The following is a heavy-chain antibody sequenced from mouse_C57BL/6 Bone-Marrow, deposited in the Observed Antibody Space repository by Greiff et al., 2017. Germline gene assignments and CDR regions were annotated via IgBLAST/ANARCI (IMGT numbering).Heavy chain of an antibody. CDR3: RNWVYAMDY. CDR1: GYTFTSYW. Sequence: QVQLQQSGAELVKPGASVKLSCKASGYTFTSYWMHWVKQRPGQGLEWIGMIHPNIGSTNYNEKFKSKATLTVAKSSSTAYMQLSSLTSEDSAVYYCRNWVYAMDYWGQGTSVTVSS. V-gene: IGHV1-64*01. CDR2: IHPNIGST. D-gene: IGHD4-1*01. J-gene: IGHJ4*01.